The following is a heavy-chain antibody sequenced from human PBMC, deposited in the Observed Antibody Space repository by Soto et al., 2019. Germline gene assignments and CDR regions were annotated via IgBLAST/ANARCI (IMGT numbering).Heavy chain of an antibody. CDR3: ARHTSYYYYYMDV. Sequence: SETLSLTCTVSGGSISSYYWSWIRQPPGKGLEWIGYIYYSGSTNYNPSLKSRVTIPVDTSKNQFSLKLSSVTAADTAVYYCARHTSYYYYYMDVWGKGTTVTVSS. CDR1: GGSISSYY. CDR2: IYYSGST. V-gene: IGHV4-59*08. J-gene: IGHJ6*03.